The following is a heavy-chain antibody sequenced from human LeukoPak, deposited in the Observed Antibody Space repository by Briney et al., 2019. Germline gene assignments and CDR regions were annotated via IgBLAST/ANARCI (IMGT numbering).Heavy chain of an antibody. J-gene: IGHJ1*01. CDR1: GYIFDIYA. CDR2: IETNTGNP. D-gene: IGHD1/OR15-1a*01. Sequence: RGASVKVSCKPSGYIFDIYALIWVRQAPGQGLELMGWIETNTGNPTYAQDFTGRFVFSLDTSVSTAYLQISSLKAEDTAVYYCARDYTLTLGTTTYFQHWGQGTLVTVSS. CDR3: ARDYTLTLGTTTYFQH. V-gene: IGHV7-4-1*02.